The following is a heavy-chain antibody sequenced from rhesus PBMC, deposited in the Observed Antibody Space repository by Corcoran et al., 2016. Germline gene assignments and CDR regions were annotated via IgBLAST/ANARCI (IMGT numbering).Heavy chain of an antibody. CDR3: ASGVPSDHR. CDR2: IGGGDGNT. CDR1: GYSISSGYG. V-gene: IGHV4-127*01. D-gene: IGHD3-34*01. J-gene: IGHJ4*01. Sequence: VQLQESGPGLVKSSETLSLTCAVSGYSISSGYGWSWSRQPPGQGLEWIVYIGGGDGNTNSNPSLESRATISKDTSKNPFSLKLSSVTVADTAVYYCASGVPSDHRWGQGVLVTVSS.